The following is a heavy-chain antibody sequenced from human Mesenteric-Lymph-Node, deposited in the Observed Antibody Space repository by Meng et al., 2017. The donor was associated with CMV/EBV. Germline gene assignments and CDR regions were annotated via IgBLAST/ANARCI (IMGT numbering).Heavy chain of an antibody. J-gene: IGHJ3*02. CDR2: VSYDGSTK. CDR3: ARGTAWLSDLDFFDI. D-gene: IGHD3-22*01. Sequence: GGSLRLSCAASGFTFSHYALHWVRQAPGKGLEWVAVVSYDGSTKYYIDSVRGRFTISRDNSRNTLYLQMNSLSSEDTAVYFCARGTAWLSDLDFFDIWGQGTMVTVSS. CDR1: GFTFSHYA. V-gene: IGHV3-30*04.